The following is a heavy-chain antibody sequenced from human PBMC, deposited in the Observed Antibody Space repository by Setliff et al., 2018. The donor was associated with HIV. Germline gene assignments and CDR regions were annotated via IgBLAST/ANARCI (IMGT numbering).Heavy chain of an antibody. V-gene: IGHV2-70*11. D-gene: IGHD6-19*01. CDR2: IDWDDDK. CDR1: GFSLSNTRMG. Sequence: ASGPTLVNPTETLTLTCTVSGFSLSNTRMGVSWIRQPPGKALEWLARIDWDDDKYYSTSLKTRLTISKDTSKSHVVLTMTNMDPVDTATYYCARTLMYSSGWYYYYYDYWGQGALVTVSS. J-gene: IGHJ4*02. CDR3: ARTLMYSSGWYYYYYDY.